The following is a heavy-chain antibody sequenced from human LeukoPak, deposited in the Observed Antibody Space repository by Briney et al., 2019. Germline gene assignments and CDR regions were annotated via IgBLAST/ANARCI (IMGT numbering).Heavy chain of an antibody. CDR1: GFTFSSNW. CDR2: IDSDGSST. Sequence: GGSLRLSCVASGFTFSSNWMHWVRQAPGKGLVWVSRIDSDGSSTGYSDSVKGRFTISRDNAKNTLYLQMNSLRAEDTAVYYCARELDPTFDYWGQGTLVTVSS. CDR3: ARELDPTFDY. J-gene: IGHJ4*02. V-gene: IGHV3-74*01.